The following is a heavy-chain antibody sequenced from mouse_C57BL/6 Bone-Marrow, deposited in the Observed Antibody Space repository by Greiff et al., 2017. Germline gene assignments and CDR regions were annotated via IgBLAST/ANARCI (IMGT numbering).Heavy chain of an antibody. CDR3: ARGYYYGSSLTMDY. CDR1: GYTFTSYG. Sequence: VQLQQSGAELARPGASVKLSCTASGYTFTSYGISWVKQRTGQGLEWIGEIYPRSGITYYNEKFKGKATLTADKSSSTAYMELRSLTSEDSAVYFCARGYYYGSSLTMDYWGQGTSVTVSS. CDR2: IYPRSGIT. V-gene: IGHV1-81*01. D-gene: IGHD1-1*01. J-gene: IGHJ4*01.